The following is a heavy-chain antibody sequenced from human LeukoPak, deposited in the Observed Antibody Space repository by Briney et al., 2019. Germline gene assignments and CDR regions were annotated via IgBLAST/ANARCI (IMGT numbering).Heavy chain of an antibody. CDR2: IIPIFGTA. D-gene: IGHD3-3*01. Sequence: SVKVSCKASGGTFSSYAISWVRQAPGQGLEWLGGIIPIFGTANYAQKFQGRVTITADESTSTAYMGLSSLRSEDTAVYYCARGITIFGVDPRGWFDPWGQGTLVTASS. CDR1: GGTFSSYA. J-gene: IGHJ5*02. CDR3: ARGITIFGVDPRGWFDP. V-gene: IGHV1-69*13.